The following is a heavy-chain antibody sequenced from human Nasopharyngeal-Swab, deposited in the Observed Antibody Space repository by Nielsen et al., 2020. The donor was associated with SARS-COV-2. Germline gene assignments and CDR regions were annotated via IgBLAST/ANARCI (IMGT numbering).Heavy chain of an antibody. V-gene: IGHV4-34*01. CDR1: GGSFSGYY. CDR3: ARGASIAVAGILLPDYYYYMDV. J-gene: IGHJ6*03. CDR2: INHSGSI. D-gene: IGHD6-19*01. Sequence: SETLSLTCAVYGGSFSGYYWSWIRQPPGKGLEWIGEINHSGSINYNPSLKSRVTISVDTSKNQFSLKLSSVTAADTAVYYCARGASIAVAGILLPDYYYYMDVWGKGTTVTVSS.